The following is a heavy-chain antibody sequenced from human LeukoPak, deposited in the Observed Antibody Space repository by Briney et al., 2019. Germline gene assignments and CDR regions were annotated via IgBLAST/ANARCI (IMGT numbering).Heavy chain of an antibody. Sequence: AGGSLRLSCAASGFTFSSYDIHWVRQATGKGLEWVSAIDTAGDTYYPGSVKGRFTISRENAKNSLYLQMNSLRAGDTAVYYCTRVKSYSSGGLDAFDIWGQGTVVTVSS. CDR1: GFTFSSYD. J-gene: IGHJ3*02. CDR2: IDTAGDT. CDR3: TRVKSYSSGGLDAFDI. D-gene: IGHD6-19*01. V-gene: IGHV3-13*01.